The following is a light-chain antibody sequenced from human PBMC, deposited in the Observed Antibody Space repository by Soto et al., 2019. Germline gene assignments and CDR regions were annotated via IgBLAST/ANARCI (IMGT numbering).Light chain of an antibody. CDR3: QQRSNWHYT. V-gene: IGKV3-11*01. CDR2: DAS. CDR1: QSVSSY. Sequence: ETVLTQSPATLSLSPGERATLSCRASQSVSSYLAWYQLKPGQAPRLLIYDASNRATGIPARFSGSGSGADFTLIISSLEPEDFAVYYCQQRSNWHYTFGQGTKLEIK. J-gene: IGKJ2*01.